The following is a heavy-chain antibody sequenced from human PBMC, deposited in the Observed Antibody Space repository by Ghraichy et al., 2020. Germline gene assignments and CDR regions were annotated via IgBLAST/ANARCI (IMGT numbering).Heavy chain of an antibody. J-gene: IGHJ6*02. Sequence: SETLSLTCAVYGGSFSGYYWSWIRQPPGKGLEWIGEINHSGSTNYNPSLKSRVTISVDTSKNQFSLKLSSVTAADTAVYYCARVRVITIFGVVIKGIYGMDVWGQGTTVTVSS. CDR2: INHSGST. CDR1: GGSFSGYY. D-gene: IGHD3-3*01. CDR3: ARVRVITIFGVVIKGIYGMDV. V-gene: IGHV4-34*01.